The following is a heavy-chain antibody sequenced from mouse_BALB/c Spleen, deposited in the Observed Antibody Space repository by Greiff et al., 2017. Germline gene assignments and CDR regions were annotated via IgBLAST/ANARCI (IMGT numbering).Heavy chain of an antibody. Sequence: EVQLQESGPGLVKPSQSLSLTCTVTGYSITSDYAWNWIRQFPGNKLEWMGYISYSGSTSYNPSLKSRISITRDTSKNQFFLQLNSVTTEDTATYYGARGGGFAYWGQGTLVTVSA. CDR3: ARGGGFAY. CDR2: ISYSGST. V-gene: IGHV3-2*02. J-gene: IGHJ3*01. CDR1: GYSITSDYA.